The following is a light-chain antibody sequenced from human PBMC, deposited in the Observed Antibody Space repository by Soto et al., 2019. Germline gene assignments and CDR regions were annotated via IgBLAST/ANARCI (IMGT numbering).Light chain of an antibody. CDR2: EVS. CDR1: SSDVGGYNY. Sequence: QSVLTQPASVSGSPGQSITISCTGTSSDVGGYNYVSWYQQHPGKAPKLMIYEVSNRPSGVSNRFSGSKSGNTASLTISGLQAEDEADSYCSSYTSSSTHWVFGGGTQLTVL. CDR3: SSYTSSSTHWV. J-gene: IGLJ3*02. V-gene: IGLV2-14*01.